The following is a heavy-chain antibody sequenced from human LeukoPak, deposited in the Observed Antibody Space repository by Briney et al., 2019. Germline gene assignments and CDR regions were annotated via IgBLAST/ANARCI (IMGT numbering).Heavy chain of an antibody. D-gene: IGHD5-12*01. J-gene: IGHJ4*02. Sequence: GGSLRLSCAASGFTFSSYAMSWVRQAPGKGLEWVPAISGSGGSTYYADSVKGRFTISRDNSKNTLYLQMNSLRAEDTAVYYCAKESYIVATIGDFGIDYWGQGTLVTVSS. CDR1: GFTFSSYA. V-gene: IGHV3-23*01. CDR2: ISGSGGST. CDR3: AKESYIVATIGDFGIDY.